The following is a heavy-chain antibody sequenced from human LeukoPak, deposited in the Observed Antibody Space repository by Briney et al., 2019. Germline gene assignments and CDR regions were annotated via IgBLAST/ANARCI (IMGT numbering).Heavy chain of an antibody. V-gene: IGHV3-30*18. D-gene: IGHD2-15*01. CDR3: AKGWRISDP. Sequence: GGSLRLSCAASGFTFSNYGMHWVRQAPGKGLEWVAVISYDGSNKYYADSVKGRFTISRDNSKNTLYLQMNSLRAEDTAVYYCAKGWRISDPWGQGTLVTVSS. J-gene: IGHJ5*02. CDR2: ISYDGSNK. CDR1: GFTFSNYG.